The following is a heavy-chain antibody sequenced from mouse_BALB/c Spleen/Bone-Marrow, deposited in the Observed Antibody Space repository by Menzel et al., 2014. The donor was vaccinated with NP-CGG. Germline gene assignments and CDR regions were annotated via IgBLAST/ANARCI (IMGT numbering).Heavy chain of an antibody. V-gene: IGHV1S81*02. D-gene: IGHD3-1*01. Sequence: ESGAELVRPGVSVKLSCKASGYTSTSYWMHWIKQRPEQGLERIGEINPTNGSTNYNEEFKTKATLTVDKSSSTAYMQLSSLTSEDSAVYYCASGPWYFDVWGAGTTVTVSS. CDR1: GYTSTSYW. J-gene: IGHJ1*01. CDR3: ASGPWYFDV. CDR2: INPTNGST.